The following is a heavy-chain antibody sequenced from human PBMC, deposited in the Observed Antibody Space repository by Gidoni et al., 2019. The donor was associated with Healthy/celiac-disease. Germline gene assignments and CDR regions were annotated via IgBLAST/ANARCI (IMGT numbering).Heavy chain of an antibody. D-gene: IGHD1-26*01. Sequence: QVTLKESGPVLVKPTETLTLTCTVAGFSLSNARMGVSWIRQPPGTALEWLAHIFSNDEKSYSTSLKSRLTIAKDTSKSQVVLTMTNMDPVDTATYYCARTPDRGSYYHLDDWGQGTLVTVSS. V-gene: IGHV2-26*01. CDR3: ARTPDRGSYYHLDD. CDR2: IFSNDEK. J-gene: IGHJ4*02. CDR1: GFSLSNARMG.